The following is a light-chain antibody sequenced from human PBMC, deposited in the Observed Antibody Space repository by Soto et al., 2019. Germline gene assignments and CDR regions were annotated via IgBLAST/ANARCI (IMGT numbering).Light chain of an antibody. CDR2: AAS. CDR3: QLYGGSHMFS. J-gene: IGKJ2*01. Sequence: EIVLTQSPGTLSLSPGEGAALSCRTSQSISSSYLAWYQQKPGQAPRLLIYAASSRATGIPDRFSGSGSGTDFTLTISRLEPEDFEVYYCQLYGGSHMFSFGQGTKLEIK. CDR1: QSISSSY. V-gene: IGKV3-20*01.